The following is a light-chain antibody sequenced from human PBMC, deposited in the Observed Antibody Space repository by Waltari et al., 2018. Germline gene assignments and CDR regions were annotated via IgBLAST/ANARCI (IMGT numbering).Light chain of an antibody. V-gene: IGKV1-9*01. CDR3: QQLNSYPLP. J-gene: IGKJ4*01. CDR2: AAS. CDR1: QGISSY. Sequence: DIQLNQSPSFLSASVGDRVTITCRASQGISSYLAWMQQKPGNAPKRLIYAASTWQSGVPARFSGSGSGTEFTLTISSLQPEDFATSYCQQLNSYPLPFGGGTKVEIK.